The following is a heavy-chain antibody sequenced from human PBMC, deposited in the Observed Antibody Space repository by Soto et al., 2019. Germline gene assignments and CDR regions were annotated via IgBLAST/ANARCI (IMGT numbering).Heavy chain of an antibody. CDR1: GDTFTSYS. CDR3: PRTVGNLNALALADF. CDR2: INAGNGNT. D-gene: IGHD4-17*01. V-gene: IGHV1-3*01. J-gene: IGHJ1*01. Sequence: VKASSEDSGDTFTSYSMRSVRHATRQRLEWMGWINAGNGNTKYSQKFQGRVTITRDTSASTAYMELSSLRSEDTAVYYCPRTVGNLNALALADFWRQGSLDIVSS.